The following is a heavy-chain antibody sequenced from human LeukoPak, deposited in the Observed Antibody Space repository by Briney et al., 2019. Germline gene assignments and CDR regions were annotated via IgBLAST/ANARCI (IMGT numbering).Heavy chain of an antibody. D-gene: IGHD6-13*01. CDR1: GGSISSGDYY. CDR3: ARDEPDSSSWYGDAFDI. Sequence: PSETLSLTCTVSGGSISSGDYYWSWIRQPPGKGLEWIGYIYYSGSTYYNPSLKSRVTISVDTSKNQFSLKLSSVTAADTAIYYCARDEPDSSSWYGDAFDIWGQGTMVTVSS. V-gene: IGHV4-30-4*08. CDR2: IYYSGST. J-gene: IGHJ3*02.